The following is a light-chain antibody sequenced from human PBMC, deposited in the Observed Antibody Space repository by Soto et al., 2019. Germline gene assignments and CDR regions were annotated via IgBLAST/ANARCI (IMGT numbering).Light chain of an antibody. Sequence: QSVLTQPASVSGSPGQSITISCTGTSSDVGGYNYVSWYQQHPGKAPKLMIYEVSNWPSGVSNRFSGSKSGNTASLTISGLQAEDEADYYCSSYTSSSTLVFGTGTKVTVL. V-gene: IGLV2-14*01. CDR3: SSYTSSSTLV. CDR1: SSDVGGYNY. J-gene: IGLJ1*01. CDR2: EVS.